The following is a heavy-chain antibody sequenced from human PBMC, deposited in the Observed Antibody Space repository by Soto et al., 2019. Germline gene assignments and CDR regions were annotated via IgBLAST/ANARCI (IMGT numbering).Heavy chain of an antibody. CDR1: GGSISSGGYY. V-gene: IGHV4-31*03. J-gene: IGHJ6*02. Sequence: SETLSLTCTVSGGSISSGGYYWSWIRQHPGKGLEWIGYIYYSGSTYYNPSLKSRVTISVDTSKNQFSLKLSSVTAADTAVYYCAAGGIADRYYYYGMDVWGQGTTVTVSS. D-gene: IGHD6-6*01. CDR3: AAGGIADRYYYYGMDV. CDR2: IYYSGST.